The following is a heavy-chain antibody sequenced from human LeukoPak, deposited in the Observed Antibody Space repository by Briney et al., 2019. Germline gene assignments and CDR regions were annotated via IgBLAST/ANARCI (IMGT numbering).Heavy chain of an antibody. D-gene: IGHD3-22*01. CDR1: GGSFSGYY. CDR2: INHSGST. CDR3: ARGPPRRYDSSGYYKSPFDY. V-gene: IGHV4-34*01. J-gene: IGHJ4*02. Sequence: SETLSLTCAVYGGSFSGYYWSWIRQPPGKGLEWIGEINHSGSTNYNPSLKSRVTISADTSKNQFSLKLSSVTAADTAVYYCARGPPRRYDSSGYYKSPFDYWGQGTPVTVSS.